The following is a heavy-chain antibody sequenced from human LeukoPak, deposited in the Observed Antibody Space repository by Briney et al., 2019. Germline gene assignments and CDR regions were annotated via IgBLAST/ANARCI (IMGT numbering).Heavy chain of an antibody. D-gene: IGHD3-10*01. Sequence: GASVKVSCKACGYTFTSYYMHWVRQAPGQGLEWMGIINPSGGSTSYAQKFQGRVTMTRDTSTSTVYMELSSLRSEDTAVYYCAREPPGYAFDIWGQGTMVTVSS. J-gene: IGHJ3*02. CDR2: INPSGGST. CDR1: GYTFTSYY. V-gene: IGHV1-46*03. CDR3: AREPPGYAFDI.